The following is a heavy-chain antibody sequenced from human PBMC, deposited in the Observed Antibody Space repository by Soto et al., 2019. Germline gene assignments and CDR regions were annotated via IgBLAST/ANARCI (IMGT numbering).Heavy chain of an antibody. CDR3: AASSYDILPRFDY. CDR1: GFTFTSSA. J-gene: IGHJ4*02. V-gene: IGHV1-58*01. CDR2: IVVGSGNT. D-gene: IGHD2-15*01. Sequence: SVEVTCKASGFTFTSSAVQWVRQARGQRLEWIGWIVVGSGNTNYAQKFQERVTITRDMSTSTAYMELSSLRSEDTAVYYCAASSYDILPRFDYWGQGTLVNVSS.